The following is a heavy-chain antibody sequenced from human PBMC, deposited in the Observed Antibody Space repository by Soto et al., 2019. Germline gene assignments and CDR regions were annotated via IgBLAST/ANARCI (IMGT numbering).Heavy chain of an antibody. CDR1: GFTFSSYW. CDR2: IKQDGSEK. CDR3: ARTQAGRGYSYGYYYYYGMDV. Sequence: GSLRLSCAASGFTFSSYWMSWVRQAPGKGLEWVANIKQDGSEKYYVDSVKGRFTISRDNAKNSLYLQMNSLRAEDTAVYYCARTQAGRGYSYGYYYYYGMDVWGQGTTVTVSS. J-gene: IGHJ6*02. V-gene: IGHV3-7*03. D-gene: IGHD5-18*01.